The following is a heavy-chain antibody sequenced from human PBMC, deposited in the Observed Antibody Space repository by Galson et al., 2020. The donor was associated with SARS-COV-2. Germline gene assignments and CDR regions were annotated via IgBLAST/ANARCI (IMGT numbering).Heavy chain of an antibody. CDR2: TYYRSKWYK. CDR3: ARGSSGYWDFSL. J-gene: IGHJ2*01. Sequence: SQTLSLTCVISGDSVSSNSAGWNWIRQSPSRGLEWLGRTYYRSKWYKDYAVAVDRRITINSDTSKNQFSLQLKSVTAEDTAVYYCARGSSGYWDFSLWGRGTLVTVSS. D-gene: IGHD6-19*01. CDR1: GDSVSSNSAG. V-gene: IGHV6-1*01.